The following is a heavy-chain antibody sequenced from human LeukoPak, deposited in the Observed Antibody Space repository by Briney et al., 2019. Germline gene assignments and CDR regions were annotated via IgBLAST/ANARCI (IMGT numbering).Heavy chain of an antibody. D-gene: IGHD3-22*01. CDR2: ISSSSSTI. J-gene: IGHJ4*02. V-gene: IGHV3-48*01. CDR3: AKDYYDSSG. CDR1: GFTFSSYS. Sequence: GGSLRLSCAASGFTFSSYSMNWVRQAPGKGLEWVSYISSSSSTIYYADSVKGRFTISRDNSKNTLYLQMNSLRAEDTAVYYCAKDYYDSSGWGQGTLVTVSS.